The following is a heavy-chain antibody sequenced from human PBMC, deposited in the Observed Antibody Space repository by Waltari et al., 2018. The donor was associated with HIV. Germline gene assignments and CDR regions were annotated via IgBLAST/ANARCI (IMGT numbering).Heavy chain of an antibody. CDR1: GGSFSGYY. J-gene: IGHJ3*02. CDR3: ARVPAVAGRGTDAFDI. D-gene: IGHD6-19*01. Sequence: QVQLQQWGAGLLKPSETLSLTCAVYGGSFSGYYWSWIRQPPGKGLEWIGEINHSGSTNYNPSLKSRVTISVDTSKNQFSLKLSSVTAADTAVYYCARVPAVAGRGTDAFDIWGQGTMVTVSS. CDR2: INHSGST. V-gene: IGHV4-34*01.